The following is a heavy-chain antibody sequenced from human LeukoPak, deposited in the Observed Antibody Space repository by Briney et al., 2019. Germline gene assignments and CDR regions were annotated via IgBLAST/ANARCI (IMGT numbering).Heavy chain of an antibody. Sequence: GGSLRLSCVASGFTFSNYAMHWVRQAPGKGLEWAAVISHDGKERYYGGPAKGRITISRDNSKNTLYFQMNTVRTDDTAIYYCAKGVHGSRSTSLADFWGQGTLVTVSS. D-gene: IGHD3-10*01. CDR3: AKGVHGSRSTSLADF. V-gene: IGHV3-30*18. CDR1: GFTFSNYA. CDR2: ISHDGKER. J-gene: IGHJ4*02.